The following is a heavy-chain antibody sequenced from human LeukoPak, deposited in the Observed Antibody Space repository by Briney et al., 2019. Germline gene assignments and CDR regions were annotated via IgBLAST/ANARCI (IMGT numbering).Heavy chain of an antibody. D-gene: IGHD1-26*01. Sequence: PSETLSLTCSVSGGSINSYYWSWIRQPPGKGLEWIAYIYTSGSTNYNPSLKSRVTISGDTSKNQFSLKLSSVTAADTAVYYCARGPHSGSYQFDYWGQGTLVTVSS. CDR1: GGSINSYY. V-gene: IGHV4-4*08. J-gene: IGHJ4*02. CDR2: IYTSGST. CDR3: ARGPHSGSYQFDY.